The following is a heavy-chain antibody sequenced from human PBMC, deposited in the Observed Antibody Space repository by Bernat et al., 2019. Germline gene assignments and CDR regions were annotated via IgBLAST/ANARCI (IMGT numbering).Heavy chain of an antibody. CDR3: VRGEGSSWVYYYYYMDV. Sequence: QVQLQQWGAGLLKPSETLSLTCAVYGGSFSGYYWSWIRQPPGKGLEWIGEINHSGSTNYNPSLKSRVTISVDTSKNQFSLKLSSVTAADTAVYYCVRGEGSSWVYYYYYMDVWGKGTTVTVSS. CDR2: INHSGST. CDR1: GGSFSGYY. D-gene: IGHD6-13*01. V-gene: IGHV4-34*01. J-gene: IGHJ6*03.